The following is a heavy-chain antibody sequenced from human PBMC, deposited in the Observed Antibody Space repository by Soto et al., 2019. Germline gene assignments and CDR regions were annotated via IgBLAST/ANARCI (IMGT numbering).Heavy chain of an antibody. V-gene: IGHV2-26*01. Sequence: QVTLKESGPVLVKPTETLTLTCTVSGFSLSNARMGVSWIRQPPGKALEWLAHIFSNDEKSYSTSLKSRLTISKDTSKSQVVLTMTNMDPVDTATYYCARITFPGYYYYYYMDVWGKGTTVTVSS. J-gene: IGHJ6*03. CDR3: ARITFPGYYYYYYMDV. CDR1: GFSLSNARMG. CDR2: IFSNDEK.